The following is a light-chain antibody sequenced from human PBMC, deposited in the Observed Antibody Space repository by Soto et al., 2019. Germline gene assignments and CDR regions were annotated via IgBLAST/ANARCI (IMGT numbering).Light chain of an antibody. CDR2: KVS. V-gene: IGKV2-30*01. CDR3: MQGTHWPPYT. J-gene: IGKJ2*01. Sequence: DVVMTQSPLSLPVTLGQPASISCRSSQSLAYSDGNTYLNWCQQRPGQSPRRLIYKVSNRYSGVADRFSGSGSGTNLTLKISRVEADDVGVYYCMQGTHWPPYTFGQGTKLEIK. CDR1: QSLAYSDGNTY.